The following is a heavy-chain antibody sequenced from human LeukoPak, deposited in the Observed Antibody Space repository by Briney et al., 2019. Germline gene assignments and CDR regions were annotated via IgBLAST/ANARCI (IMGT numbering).Heavy chain of an antibody. D-gene: IGHD2-2*01. CDR3: ARHEYQLPDTNWFDP. V-gene: IGHV4-39*01. CDR1: GYSISSSSYY. J-gene: IGHJ5*02. Sequence: PSETLSLTCSVSGYSISSSSYYWGWIRQPPGKGLEWIGSIYYSGSTYYNPSLKSRVTISVDTSKNQFSLKLSSVTAADTAVYYCARHEYQLPDTNWFDPWGQGTLVTVSS. CDR2: IYYSGST.